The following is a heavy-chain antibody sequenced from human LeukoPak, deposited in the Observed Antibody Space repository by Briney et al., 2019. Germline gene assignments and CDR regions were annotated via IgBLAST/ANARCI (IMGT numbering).Heavy chain of an antibody. D-gene: IGHD3-16*01. V-gene: IGHV3-48*01. CDR3: ARDKDYAFHI. CDR1: GFTFSSYT. CDR2: IISSTSTR. J-gene: IGHJ3*02. Sequence: GGSLTLSCAASGFTFSSYTMNWIRQAPGKGLEWVSYIISSTSTRSYADSVMGRFTISRDNDKNSLYLQMNSLRPEDTAVYYCARDKDYAFHIWGQGTIVTVSS.